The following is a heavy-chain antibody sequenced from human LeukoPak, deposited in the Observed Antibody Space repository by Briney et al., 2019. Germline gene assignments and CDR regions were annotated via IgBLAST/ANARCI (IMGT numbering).Heavy chain of an antibody. Sequence: GGSLRLSCAASGFTFSSYAMSWVRQAPGKGLEWVWAISGSGGSAYYADSGKGRFTISRDNSKNTLYLQMNSLRAEDTAVYYCAKETMVRGVRKYFDYWGQGTLVTVSS. CDR1: GFTFSSYA. CDR3: AKETMVRGVRKYFDY. CDR2: ISGSGGSA. D-gene: IGHD3-10*01. J-gene: IGHJ4*02. V-gene: IGHV3-23*01.